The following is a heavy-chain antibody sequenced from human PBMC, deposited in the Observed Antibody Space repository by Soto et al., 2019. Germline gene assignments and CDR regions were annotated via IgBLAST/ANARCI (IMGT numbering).Heavy chain of an antibody. CDR1: GYSFTTYW. CDR2: VWPGDSDT. J-gene: IGHJ4*02. CDR3: ASLTPTRGYY. Sequence: GESLKISCKASGYSFTTYWIGWVRQMPGKGLEWMGLVWPGDSDTRYSPSFQGQVTISADKSISTAYLQWSSLKASDTAMYYCASLTPTRGYYWGQGTLVTVSS. V-gene: IGHV5-51*01.